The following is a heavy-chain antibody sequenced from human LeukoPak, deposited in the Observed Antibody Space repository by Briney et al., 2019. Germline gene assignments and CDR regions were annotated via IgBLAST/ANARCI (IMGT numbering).Heavy chain of an antibody. D-gene: IGHD4-17*01. CDR2: ISAYNGNT. CDR3: ARGDDYGDYEVYFDY. V-gene: IGHV1-18*04. J-gene: IGHJ4*02. CDR1: GYSFTSHY. Sequence: ASVKVSCKASGYSFTSHYMHWVRQAPGQGLEWMGWISAYNGNTNYAQKLQGRVTMTTDTSTSTAYMELRSLRSDDTAVYYCARGDDYGDYEVYFDYWGQGTLVTVSS.